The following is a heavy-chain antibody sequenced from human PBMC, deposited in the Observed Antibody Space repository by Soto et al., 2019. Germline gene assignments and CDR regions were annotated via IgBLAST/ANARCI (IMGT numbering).Heavy chain of an antibody. V-gene: IGHV3-30-3*01. CDR3: ARAREYYFYHYGLDV. Sequence: QVQLVESGGGVVQPRRSLRLSCAASGFTFSSYTMHWVRQAPGKGLEWVAVISYDGSNKYYADSVKGRFTFSRDNSKNTLYLQMNSLTAEDTAVYYCARAREYYFYHYGLDVWGQGTTVTVSS. J-gene: IGHJ6*02. CDR2: ISYDGSNK. CDR1: GFTFSSYT.